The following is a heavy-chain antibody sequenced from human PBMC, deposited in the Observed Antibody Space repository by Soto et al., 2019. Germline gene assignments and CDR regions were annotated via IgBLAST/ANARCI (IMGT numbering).Heavy chain of an antibody. CDR1: GGSISSGGYY. J-gene: IGHJ6*02. V-gene: IGHV4-31*03. D-gene: IGHD4-17*01. CDR3: ARRPTYGDYVNYYYYCMDV. CDR2: IYYSGST. Sequence: PSETLSLTCTVSGGSISSGGYYWSWIRQHPGKGLEWIGYIYYSGSTYYNPSLKSRVTISVDTSKNQFSLKLSSVTAADTAVYYCARRPTYGDYVNYYYYCMDVWGQGTTVTVSS.